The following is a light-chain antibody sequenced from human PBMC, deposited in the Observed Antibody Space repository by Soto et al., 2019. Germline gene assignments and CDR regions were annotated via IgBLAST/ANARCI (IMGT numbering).Light chain of an antibody. CDR2: GAS. V-gene: IGKV3-20*01. Sequence: EIVLTQSPGTLSLSPGERATLSCRASQSVSSSFLAWYQQKPGQAPRLLIYGASSRATGIPDRFSGSGSGTDSTLTISRLEPEDFAVYYCQQYDSSPSTFGPGTKVDIK. CDR1: QSVSSSF. J-gene: IGKJ3*01. CDR3: QQYDSSPST.